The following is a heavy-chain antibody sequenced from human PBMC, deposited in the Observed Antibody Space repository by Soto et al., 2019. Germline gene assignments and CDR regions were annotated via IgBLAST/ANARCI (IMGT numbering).Heavy chain of an antibody. V-gene: IGHV1-69*01. CDR2: IIPIFGTA. D-gene: IGHD6-13*01. J-gene: IGHJ4*02. Sequence: QVQLVQSGAEVKKPGSSGKVSCKAAGGTFSSYAISWVRQAPGQGLEWMGAIIPIFGTANYAQKFQGRVTITADESTITGYMELVRLRSEDTALYSCARGGLRGSSWLLADYWGKGTLVTVSS. CDR3: ARGGLRGSSWLLADY. CDR1: GGTFSSYA.